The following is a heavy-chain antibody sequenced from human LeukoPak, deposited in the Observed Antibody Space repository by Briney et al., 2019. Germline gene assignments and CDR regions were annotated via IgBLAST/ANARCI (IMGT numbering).Heavy chain of an antibody. CDR2: INPSGST. CDR1: GGSFSGYH. D-gene: IGHD3-22*01. Sequence: SETLSLTCAVYGGSFSGYHWTWIRQSPGKGLEWIGDINPSGSTYYNPSLKSRLTISVDTSKNQFSLKLRSVTAADTAVYYCARGRHDITMIVVVMTSVSYYLDIWGKGTTVTVS. J-gene: IGHJ6*03. V-gene: IGHV4-34*01. CDR3: ARGRHDITMIVVVMTSVSYYLDI.